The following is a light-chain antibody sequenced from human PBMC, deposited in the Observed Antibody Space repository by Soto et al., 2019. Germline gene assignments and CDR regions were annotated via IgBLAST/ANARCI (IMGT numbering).Light chain of an antibody. CDR1: QSVSSN. CDR2: GAF. Sequence: IAMTQSAGTVSVSPGERVTLPCRASQSVSSNLAWYQQKPGQAPSLLIYGAFTRATGIPARFSGTGSGTEFTLTISSLQSEDLAFYYCPHYTDWPLTFGQGTKVDIK. CDR3: PHYTDWPLT. V-gene: IGKV3-15*01. J-gene: IGKJ1*01.